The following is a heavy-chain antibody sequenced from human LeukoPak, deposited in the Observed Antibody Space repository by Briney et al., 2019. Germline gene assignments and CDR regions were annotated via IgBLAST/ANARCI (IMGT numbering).Heavy chain of an antibody. CDR3: ARAHKLNAFDI. CDR1: GDSVSIYY. CDR2: IYYRGNT. D-gene: IGHD1-1*01. V-gene: IGHV4-59*02. J-gene: IGHJ3*02. Sequence: SETLSLTCTVSGDSVSIYYWSWIRQPPGKGLEWIGYIYYRGNTNYNPSLKSRVTMAVDTSKNQFSLKVSSVTAADTAVYYCARAHKLNAFDIWGQGTMVTVSS.